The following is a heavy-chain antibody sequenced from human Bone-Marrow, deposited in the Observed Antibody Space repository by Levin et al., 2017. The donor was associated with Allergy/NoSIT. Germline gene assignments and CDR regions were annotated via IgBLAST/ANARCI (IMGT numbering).Heavy chain of an antibody. J-gene: IGHJ4*02. D-gene: IGHD3-3*01. CDR3: ASEVTIAISGMSHRPFDS. Sequence: GGSLRLSCAMSGSISDSYGVHWVRQAPGQGLEWLALIWYDGSHPLYADSVKGRFTISRDISKNPVYLEMTNLRAGYTAVYFCASEVTIAISGMSHRPFDSWGQGALVTVSS. V-gene: IGHV3-33*01. CDR1: GSISDSYG. CDR2: IWYDGSHP.